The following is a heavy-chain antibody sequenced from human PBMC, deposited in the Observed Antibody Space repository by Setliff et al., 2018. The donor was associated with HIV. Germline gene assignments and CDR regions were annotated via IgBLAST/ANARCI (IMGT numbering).Heavy chain of an antibody. CDR2: IIPIFGNT. CDR1: GDTFTYYA. V-gene: IGHV1-18*01. J-gene: IGHJ4*02. D-gene: IGHD6-13*01. Sequence: ASVKVSCKASGDTFTYYAISWVRQAPGQGLEWMGGIIPIFGNTNYAQKLQGRVTMTTDTSTSTAYMELRSLRSDDTAVYYCARDGYVVYWGQGTLVTVSS. CDR3: ARDGYVVY.